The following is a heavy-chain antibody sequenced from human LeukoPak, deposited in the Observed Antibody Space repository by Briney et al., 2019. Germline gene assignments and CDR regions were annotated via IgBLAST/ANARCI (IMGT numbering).Heavy chain of an antibody. CDR1: GYTLTGYY. CDR3: ARSDKCTTCSIDY. Sequence: GASVKVSCKSSGYTLTGYYLRWVRQAPGQGFEWMGWINPSDAGTNYAPKFQGRATMTRDTSISTAFMDLSRLTSDDTAVYFCARSDKCTTCSIDYWGQGTLVIVSS. V-gene: IGHV1-2*02. J-gene: IGHJ4*02. CDR2: INPSDAGT. D-gene: IGHD2-2*01.